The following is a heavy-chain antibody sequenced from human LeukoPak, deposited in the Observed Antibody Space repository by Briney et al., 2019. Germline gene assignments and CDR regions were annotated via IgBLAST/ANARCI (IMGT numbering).Heavy chain of an antibody. CDR3: ARRSRRYYDSSGYYSPRPFDY. Sequence: PSETLSLTCAVYGGSFSAYYWSWIRQPPGKWLEWIGEINHSGSTNYNPSLKSRVTISVDTSKNQFSLKLSSVIAADTAVYYCARRSRRYYDSSGYYSPRPFDYWGQGTLVTVSS. V-gene: IGHV4-34*01. D-gene: IGHD3-22*01. CDR2: INHSGST. CDR1: GGSFSAYY. J-gene: IGHJ4*02.